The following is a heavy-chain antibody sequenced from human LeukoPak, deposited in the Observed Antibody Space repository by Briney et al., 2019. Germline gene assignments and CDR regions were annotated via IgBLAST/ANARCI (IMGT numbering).Heavy chain of an antibody. Sequence: SETLSLTCTVSGGSISSYYWSWIRQPPGKGLEWFGEINHSGSTNYNPSLKSRVPISVDTSKNQFSLKLSSVTAADTAVYYCARGDYDYVWGSYRYDAFDIWGQGTMVTVSS. D-gene: IGHD3-16*02. CDR1: GGSISSYY. V-gene: IGHV4-34*01. J-gene: IGHJ3*02. CDR3: ARGDYDYVWGSYRYDAFDI. CDR2: INHSGST.